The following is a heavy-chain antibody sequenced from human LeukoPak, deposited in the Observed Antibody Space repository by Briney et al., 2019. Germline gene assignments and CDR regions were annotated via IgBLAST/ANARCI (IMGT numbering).Heavy chain of an antibody. J-gene: IGHJ4*02. CDR2: IYYSGST. Sequence: KPSETLSLTCTVSGGSISSSSYYWGWIRQPPGKGLEWIGSIYYSGSTYYNPSLKSRVTISVDTSKNQFSLKLSSVTAADTAVYYCARVGRQQLNYWGQGTLVTVSS. CDR1: GGSISSSSYY. V-gene: IGHV4-39*07. D-gene: IGHD6-13*01. CDR3: ARVGRQQLNY.